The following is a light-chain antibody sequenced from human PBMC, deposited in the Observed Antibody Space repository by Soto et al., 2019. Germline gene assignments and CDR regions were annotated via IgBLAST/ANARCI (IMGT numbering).Light chain of an antibody. J-gene: IGKJ4*01. CDR1: QSVLYSSNNKNY. Sequence: DIVMTQSPDSLAVSLGERATINCKSSQSVLYSSNNKNYLAWYQQKPGQPPKPLIYWASTRESGVPDRFSGSGSGPDFTLTISSLQAEDVAVYYCQQYYSTPLTFGGGTKVDI. V-gene: IGKV4-1*01. CDR3: QQYYSTPLT. CDR2: WAS.